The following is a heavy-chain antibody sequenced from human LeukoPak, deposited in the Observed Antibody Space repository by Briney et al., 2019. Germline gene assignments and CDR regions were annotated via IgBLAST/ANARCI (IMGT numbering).Heavy chain of an antibody. Sequence: GASVKVSCKASGYTFTGYYMHWVRQAPGQGLEWMGWINPNSGGTNYAQKFQGRVTMTRDTSISTAYMELSRLRSDDTAVYYRATMIVVVDAFDIWGQGTMVTVSS. CDR3: ATMIVVVDAFDI. V-gene: IGHV1-2*02. D-gene: IGHD3-22*01. J-gene: IGHJ3*02. CDR2: INPNSGGT. CDR1: GYTFTGYY.